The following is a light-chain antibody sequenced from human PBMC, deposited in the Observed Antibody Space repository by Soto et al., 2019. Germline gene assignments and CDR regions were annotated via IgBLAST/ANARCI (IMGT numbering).Light chain of an antibody. CDR3: QQLNSYPLT. J-gene: IGKJ4*01. CDR1: QSIANY. Sequence: IQMTQSPSSLSASVGDRVTITCRASQSIANYLNWYQQKPGKAPKLLIYAASTLESGVPSRFSGSGSGTDFTLTISSLQPEDFATYYCQQLNSYPLTFGGGTKVDIK. CDR2: AAS. V-gene: IGKV1-39*01.